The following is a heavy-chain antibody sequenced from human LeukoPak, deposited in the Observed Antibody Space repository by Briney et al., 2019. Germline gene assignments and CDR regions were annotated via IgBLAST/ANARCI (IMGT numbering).Heavy chain of an antibody. V-gene: IGHV4-34*01. D-gene: IGHD1-26*01. CDR3: ATSGATGHYYFDY. CDR2: INHSGST. Sequence: SETLSLTCAVYGGSFSGYYWSWIRQPPGKGLEWIGEINHSGSTNYNPSLKSRVTISVDTSKNQFSLKLSSVTAADTAVHYCATSGATGHYYFDYWGQGTLVTVSS. J-gene: IGHJ4*02. CDR1: GGSFSGYY.